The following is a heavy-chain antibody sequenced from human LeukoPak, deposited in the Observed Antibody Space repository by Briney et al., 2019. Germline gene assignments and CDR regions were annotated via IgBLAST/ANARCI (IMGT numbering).Heavy chain of an antibody. D-gene: IGHD6-13*01. V-gene: IGHV4-59*01. Sequence: SETLSLTCTVSGGSISSYYWSWIRQPPGKGREGLGYIYYSGSTNYNPSLKSRVTISVDTSKNQFSLKLSSVTAADTAVYYCARDPIAAAGPYAFDIWGQGTMVTVSS. J-gene: IGHJ3*02. CDR3: ARDPIAAAGPYAFDI. CDR1: GGSISSYY. CDR2: IYYSGST.